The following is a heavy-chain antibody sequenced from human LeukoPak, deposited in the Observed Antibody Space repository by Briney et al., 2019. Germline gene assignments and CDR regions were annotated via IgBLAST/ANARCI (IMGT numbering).Heavy chain of an antibody. Sequence: SEALSLTCIVSLGSISSSHYYSGWIRQPPGKGLEWIGFVNYSGGTYYSQPLQSRVTILVDSSENHFSLKLSSVSAADTAVYYCASLSYKDREFDYWGQGTLVTVSS. CDR2: VNYSGGT. CDR1: LGSISSSHYY. V-gene: IGHV4-39*02. CDR3: ASLSYKDREFDY. J-gene: IGHJ4*02. D-gene: IGHD5-24*01.